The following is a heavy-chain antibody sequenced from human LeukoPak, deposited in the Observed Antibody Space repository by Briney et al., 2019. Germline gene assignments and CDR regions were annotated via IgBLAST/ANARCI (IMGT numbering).Heavy chain of an antibody. V-gene: IGHV1-68*01. D-gene: IGHD1-26*01. J-gene: IGHJ6*02. CDR1: GYTFTCCS. Sequence: ASVKVSCKASGYTFTCCSLHWLQQAPGQGLERMRWITLYNGNTNYAKKFQGRVTITRDMSLRTAYIELSSLRSEDSAVYYCAKELFPGGWELLERVYYYYGMDVWGQGTTVTVSS. CDR2: ITLYNGNT. CDR3: AKELFPGGWELLERVYYYYGMDV.